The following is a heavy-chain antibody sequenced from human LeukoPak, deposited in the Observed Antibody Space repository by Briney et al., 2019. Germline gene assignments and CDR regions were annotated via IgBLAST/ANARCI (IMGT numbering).Heavy chain of an antibody. CDR1: GYIFAGYY. CDR3: ARGVRRDGYTPYYYYYYMDV. Sequence: WASVKVSCKTSGYIFAGYYMHWVRQAPGQGLEWMGWINPDSGGTKYVQKFQGRVTMTRDTSISTAYMELSRLRSDDTAVYYCARGVRRDGYTPYYYYYYMDVWGKGTTVTVSS. CDR2: INPDSGGT. V-gene: IGHV1-2*02. D-gene: IGHD5-24*01. J-gene: IGHJ6*03.